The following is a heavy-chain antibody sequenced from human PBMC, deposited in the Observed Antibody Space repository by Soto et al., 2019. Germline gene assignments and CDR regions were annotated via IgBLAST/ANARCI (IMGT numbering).Heavy chain of an antibody. CDR2: IIPMFDTP. Sequence: QVQLVQSETEVKKPGSAVKVSCKASGGTFNTYAMNWVRQAPGQGLEWMGGIIPMFDTPRYAQKFQGRVTITVDDATTTAYMELSSLRSEDTAVYYCTRSIGSGGVIGGFDYWGQGTLVTVSS. V-gene: IGHV1-69*01. J-gene: IGHJ4*02. CDR3: TRSIGSGGVIGGFDY. CDR1: GGTFNTYA. D-gene: IGHD3-16*02.